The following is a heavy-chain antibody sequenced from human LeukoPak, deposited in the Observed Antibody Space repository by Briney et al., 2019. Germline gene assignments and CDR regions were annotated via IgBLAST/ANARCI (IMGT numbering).Heavy chain of an antibody. CDR3: ARAGYSSSWYPGYFDY. CDR1: GYTFTSYY. V-gene: IGHV1-46*01. J-gene: IGHJ4*02. Sequence: ASVKVPCKASGYTFTSYYMHWVRQAPGQGLEWMGIINPSGGSTSYAQKFQGRVTMTRDTSTSTVYMELSSLRSEDTAVYYCARAGYSSSWYPGYFDYWGQGTLVTVSS. CDR2: INPSGGST. D-gene: IGHD6-13*01.